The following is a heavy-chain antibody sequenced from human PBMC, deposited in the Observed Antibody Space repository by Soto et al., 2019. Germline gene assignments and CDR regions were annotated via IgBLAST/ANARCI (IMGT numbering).Heavy chain of an antibody. CDR1: GYTFTSYY. Sequence: VASVKVSCKASGYTFTSYYMHWVRQAPGQGLEWMGIINPSGGSTSYAQKFQGRVTMTRDTSTSTVYMELSSLRSEDTAVYYCARAMSSSSWSYDAFDIWGQGTMVTVSS. CDR2: INPSGGST. D-gene: IGHD6-13*01. CDR3: ARAMSSSSWSYDAFDI. V-gene: IGHV1-46*01. J-gene: IGHJ3*02.